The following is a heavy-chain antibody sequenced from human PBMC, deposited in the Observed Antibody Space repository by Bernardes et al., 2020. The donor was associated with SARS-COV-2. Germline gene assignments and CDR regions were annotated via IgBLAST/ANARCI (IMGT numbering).Heavy chain of an antibody. V-gene: IGHV3-21*01. CDR1: GFTFSSYS. CDR3: ARDRGYYDSSGYFDY. J-gene: IGHJ4*02. CDR2: ISSSSSYI. D-gene: IGHD3-22*01. Sequence: GGSLRLSCAASGFTFSSYSMNWVRQAPGKGLEWVSSISSSSSYIYYADSVKGRFTISRDNAKNSLYLQMNSLRAEDTAVYYCARDRGYYDSSGYFDYWGQGTLVTVSS.